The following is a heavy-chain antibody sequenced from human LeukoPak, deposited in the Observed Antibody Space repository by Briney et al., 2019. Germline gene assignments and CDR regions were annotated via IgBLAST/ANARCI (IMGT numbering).Heavy chain of an antibody. J-gene: IGHJ4*02. CDR2: INPNSGGT. CDR1: GYTFTGYY. V-gene: IGHV1-2*02. CDR3: WRGYYYDSSGYNYFDF. D-gene: IGHD3-22*01. Sequence: ASVKVSCKASGYTFTGYYMHWVRQAPGQGLEWMGWINPNSGGTNYAQKFQGRVTMTRDTSISTAYMELSRLRSDDTAVYYCWRGYYYDSSGYNYFDFWGQGTLVTVSS.